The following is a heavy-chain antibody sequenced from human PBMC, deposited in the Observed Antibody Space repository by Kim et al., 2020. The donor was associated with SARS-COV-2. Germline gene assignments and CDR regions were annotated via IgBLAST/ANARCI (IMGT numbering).Heavy chain of an antibody. V-gene: IGHV4-59*01. CDR2: IYYSGST. J-gene: IGHJ3*02. CDR3: ARDYGDSSPGAFDI. CDR1: GGSISSYY. D-gene: IGHD4-17*01. Sequence: SETLSLTCTVSGGSISSYYWSWIRQPPGKGLEWIGYIYYSGSTNYNPSLKSRVTISVDTSKNQFSLKLSSVTAADTAVYYCARDYGDSSPGAFDIWGQGTMVTVSS.